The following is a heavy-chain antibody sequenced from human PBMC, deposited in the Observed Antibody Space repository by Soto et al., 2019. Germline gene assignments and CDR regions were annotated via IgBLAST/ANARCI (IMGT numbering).Heavy chain of an antibody. Sequence: SETLSLTCTFYCGSFSGYYLSLILHPPGKGLEWIGEINHSGSTNYNPSLKSRVTISVDTSKNQFSLKLSSVTAADTAVYYCARGCIAAAGGWFDPWGQGTLVTVS. J-gene: IGHJ5*02. V-gene: IGHV4-34*01. CDR3: ARGCIAAAGGWFDP. D-gene: IGHD6-13*01. CDR1: CGSFSGYY. CDR2: INHSGST.